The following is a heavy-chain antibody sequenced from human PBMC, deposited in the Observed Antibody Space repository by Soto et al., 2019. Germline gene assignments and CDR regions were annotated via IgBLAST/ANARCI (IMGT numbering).Heavy chain of an antibody. CDR2: ISSSGGTT. V-gene: IGHV3-23*01. J-gene: IGHJ6*02. D-gene: IGHD2-2*01. Sequence: GGSLRLSCAASGFTFSSYAMSWVRQAPGKGLEGVSVISSSGGTTFYADSVKGRFTISRDNSKNTVYLQMDNLRAEDTALYYCARYCTTTNCPGHYYGMDVWGQGTTVTVSS. CDR3: ARYCTTTNCPGHYYGMDV. CDR1: GFTFSSYA.